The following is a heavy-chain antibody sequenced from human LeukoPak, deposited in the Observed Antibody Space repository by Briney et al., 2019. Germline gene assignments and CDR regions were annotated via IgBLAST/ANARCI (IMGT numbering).Heavy chain of an antibody. CDR3: ARYRVTMVRGVIITRSPRNFDY. CDR2: IYYSGST. J-gene: IGHJ4*02. D-gene: IGHD3-10*01. V-gene: IGHV4-39*01. CDR1: GGSISSSSYY. Sequence: SETLSLTCTVSGGSISSSSYYWGWIRQPPGKGLEWIGSIYYSGSTYYNPSLKSRVTISVDTSKNQFSLKLSSVTAADTAVYYCARYRVTMVRGVIITRSPRNFDYWGQGTLVTVSS.